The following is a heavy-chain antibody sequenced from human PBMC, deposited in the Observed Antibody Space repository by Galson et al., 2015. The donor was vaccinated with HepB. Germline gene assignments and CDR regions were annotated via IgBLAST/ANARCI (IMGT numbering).Heavy chain of an antibody. D-gene: IGHD6-19*01. CDR1: GFTFSSYA. CDR3: AKDSDPYSSGWYVNYFDY. V-gene: IGHV3-23*01. Sequence: SLRLSCAASGFTFSSYAMSWVRQAPGKGLEWVSAISGSGGSTYYADSVKGRFTISRDNSKNTLYLQMNSLRAEDTAVYYCAKDSDPYSSGWYVNYFDYWGQGTLVTVSS. J-gene: IGHJ4*02. CDR2: ISGSGGST.